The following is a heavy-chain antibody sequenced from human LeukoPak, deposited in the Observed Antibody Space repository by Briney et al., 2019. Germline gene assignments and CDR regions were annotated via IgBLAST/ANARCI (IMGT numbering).Heavy chain of an antibody. V-gene: IGHV3-33*06. CDR2: IWYDGSNK. J-gene: IGHJ6*03. D-gene: IGHD3-16*01. CDR3: AKVLGQYYYYYMDV. Sequence: GGSLRLSCAASGFTFSSYGMHWVRQAPGKGLEWVAVIWYDGSNKYYADSVKGRSTISRDNSKNTLYLQMNSLRAEDTAVYYCAKVLGQYYYYYMDVWGKGTTVTVSS. CDR1: GFTFSSYG.